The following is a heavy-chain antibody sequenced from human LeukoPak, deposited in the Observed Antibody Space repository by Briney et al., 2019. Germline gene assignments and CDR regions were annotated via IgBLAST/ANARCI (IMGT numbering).Heavy chain of an antibody. CDR2: ISYDGSNK. V-gene: IGHV3-30-3*01. CDR1: GFTFSSYA. J-gene: IGHJ4*02. CDR3: GQKI. Sequence: GGSLRLSCAASGFTFSSYAMHWVRQAPGKGLEWVAVISYDGSNKYYADSVKGRFTISRDNSKNTLYLQMNSLRAEDTAVYYCGQKIWGQGTLVTVSS.